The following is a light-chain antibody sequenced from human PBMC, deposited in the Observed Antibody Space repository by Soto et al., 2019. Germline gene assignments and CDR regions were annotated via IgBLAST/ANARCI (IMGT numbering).Light chain of an antibody. Sequence: QSVLTQPPSVSAAPGQKVTISCSGSSSNIGSNDVSWYQQLPGTGPKLLIYDNNKRPSGIPDRFSGSKSGTSATLGITGLQTGDEADYYCGAWDSSQSAGGFGGGTKLTVL. V-gene: IGLV1-51*01. CDR2: DNN. CDR1: SSNIGSND. CDR3: GAWDSSQSAGG. J-gene: IGLJ2*01.